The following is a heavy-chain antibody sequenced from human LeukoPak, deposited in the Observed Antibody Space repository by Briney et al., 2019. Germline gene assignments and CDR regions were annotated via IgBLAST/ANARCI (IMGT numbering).Heavy chain of an antibody. V-gene: IGHV4-39*07. CDR3: RYSSGWGDY. D-gene: IGHD6-19*01. CDR2: IYHSGST. Sequence: SETLSLTCAVSGGSISSNSYYWGWIRQPPGKGLEWIGSIYHSGSTNYNPSLKSRVTISVDKSKNQFSLKLSSVTAADTAVYYCRYSSGWGDYWGQGTLVTVSS. J-gene: IGHJ4*02. CDR1: GGSISSNSYY.